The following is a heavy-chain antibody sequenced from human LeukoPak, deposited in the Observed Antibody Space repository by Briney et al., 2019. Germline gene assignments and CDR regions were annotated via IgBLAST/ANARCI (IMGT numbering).Heavy chain of an antibody. Sequence: GGSLRLSCAASGFTFSSYAMHWVRQPPGKGLDWVAVISYDRSNEYYADSVKGRFTISRDNSKNTLYLQMNSLRAEDTAVYYCARARRWLQLDFDYWGQGTLVTVSS. J-gene: IGHJ4*02. CDR2: ISYDRSNE. V-gene: IGHV3-30*04. D-gene: IGHD5-24*01. CDR3: ARARRWLQLDFDY. CDR1: GFTFSSYA.